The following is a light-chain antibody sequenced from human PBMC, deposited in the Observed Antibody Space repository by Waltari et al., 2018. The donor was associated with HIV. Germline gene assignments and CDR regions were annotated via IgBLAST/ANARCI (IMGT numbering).Light chain of an antibody. CDR3: SSYAGSNNAVV. Sequence: SALTQPPSASGSPGQSVTISCTGTSRDVRGYNYFSWYQLHQGKAPKIMIYEVSKRPSGVPDLFSGSKSGNTASLTVSGLQAEDEADYYCSSYAGSNNAVVFGGGTKLTVL. V-gene: IGLV2-8*01. CDR1: SRDVRGYNY. J-gene: IGLJ2*01. CDR2: EVS.